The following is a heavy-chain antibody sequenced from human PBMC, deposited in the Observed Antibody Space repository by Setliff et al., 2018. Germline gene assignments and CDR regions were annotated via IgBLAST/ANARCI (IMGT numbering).Heavy chain of an antibody. D-gene: IGHD2-8*01. CDR2: IGSYGSGGTI. J-gene: IGHJ3*01. V-gene: IGHV3-15*04. CDR1: GFGFNYAW. Sequence: SLRLSCAASGFGFNYAWMSWVRQSPGKGLEWIGLIGSYGSGGTIDYAAPVEGRFTISRDDSKNTVYLQMSSLKIEDTAVYYCVHNADFIGTFNTWGQGTMVTVSS. CDR3: VHNADFIGTFNT.